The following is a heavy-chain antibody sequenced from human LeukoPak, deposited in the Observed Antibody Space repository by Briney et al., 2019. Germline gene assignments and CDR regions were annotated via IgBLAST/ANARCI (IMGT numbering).Heavy chain of an antibody. V-gene: IGHV4-59*01. CDR2: IYYRGST. J-gene: IGHJ4*02. Sequence: SETLSLTCTVSGGSISSYYWSWIRQPPGKGLEWIGYIYYRGSTNYNPSLKSRVTISVDTSKNQFSLKLSSVTAADTAVYYCARVPLIYDFWSGYPYYFDYWGQGTLVTVSS. CDR3: ARVPLIYDFWSGYPYYFDY. D-gene: IGHD3-3*01. CDR1: GGSISSYY.